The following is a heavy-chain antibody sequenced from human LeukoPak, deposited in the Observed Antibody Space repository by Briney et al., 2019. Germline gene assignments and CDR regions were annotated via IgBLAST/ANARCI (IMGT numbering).Heavy chain of an antibody. CDR1: GDSVSRSDSY. CDR2: IYYSGRT. D-gene: IGHD3-22*01. J-gene: IGHJ1*01. Sequence: SETLSLTCSVSGDSVSRSDSYWDWIRQPPGKGLEWIGTIYYSGRTYYSPSLKSRVTMSVDPSNNQFSLNLRSVTAADTAVYYCARRRYYDGSGYLEWGQGTLLSVCS. CDR3: ARRRYYDGSGYLE. V-gene: IGHV4-39*01.